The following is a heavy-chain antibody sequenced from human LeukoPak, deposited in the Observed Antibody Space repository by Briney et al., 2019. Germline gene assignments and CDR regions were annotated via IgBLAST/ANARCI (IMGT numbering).Heavy chain of an antibody. Sequence: SVKVSCKASGGTFRSYAISWVRQAPGQGLEWMGGIIPIFGTANYAQKFQGRVTITADESTSTAYMELSSLRSEDTAVYYCARGAVAATPFDYWGQGTLVTVSS. CDR3: ARGAVAATPFDY. J-gene: IGHJ4*02. V-gene: IGHV1-69*13. CDR2: IIPIFGTA. D-gene: IGHD2-15*01. CDR1: GGTFRSYA.